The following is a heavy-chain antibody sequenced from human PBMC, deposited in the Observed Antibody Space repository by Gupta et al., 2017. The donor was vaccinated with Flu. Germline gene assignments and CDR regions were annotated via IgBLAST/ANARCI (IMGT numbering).Heavy chain of an antibody. D-gene: IGHD3-3*01. CDR2: INPNSGGT. CDR1: GYTFTGYY. CDR3: ARGPVLRFLEWLSYPDY. J-gene: IGHJ4*02. Sequence: QVQPVQSGAEVKKPGASVKVYCTASGYTFTGYYIHWVRPATGQGLEWMGWINPNSGGTNYAQKFQGRVTMTRDTSISTAYMELSRLRSDDTAVYYCARGPVLRFLEWLSYPDYWGQGTLVTASS. V-gene: IGHV1-2*02.